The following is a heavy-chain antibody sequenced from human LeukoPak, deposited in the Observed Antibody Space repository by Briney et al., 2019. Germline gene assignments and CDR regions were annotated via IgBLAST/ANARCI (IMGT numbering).Heavy chain of an antibody. CDR2: ISYDGSNK. V-gene: IGHV3-30-3*01. Sequence: QPGGSLRLSCAASGFTFSSYAMHWVRQAPGKGLEWVAVISYDGSNKYYADSVKGRFTISRDNSKNTLYLQMNSLRAEDTAVYYCARHVGQAAWFDPWGQGTLVTVSS. J-gene: IGHJ5*02. CDR1: GFTFSSYA. CDR3: ARHVGQAAWFDP.